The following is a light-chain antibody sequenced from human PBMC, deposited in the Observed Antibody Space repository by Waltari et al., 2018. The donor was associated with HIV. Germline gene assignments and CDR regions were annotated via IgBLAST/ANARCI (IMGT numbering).Light chain of an antibody. Sequence: DLQMTQSPSTVSVSVGDRISISCRVSQGINWWLAWYQQRPGKAPQLLIYKASVLQHVVASRFRAKYSGTHFSLNINNLRPEDFATYYCQQYHSPPWPFGKGTRVEVK. CDR2: KAS. V-gene: IGKV1-5*03. CDR1: QGINWW. J-gene: IGKJ1*01. CDR3: QQYHSPPWP.